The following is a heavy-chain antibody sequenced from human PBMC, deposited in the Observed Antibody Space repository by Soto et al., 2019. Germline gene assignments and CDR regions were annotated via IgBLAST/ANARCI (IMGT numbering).Heavy chain of an antibody. Sequence: PSETLSLTCTVSGGSISSSSYYWGWIRQPPGKGLEWIGSIYYSGSTYYNPSLKSRVTISVDTSKNQFSLKLSSVTAADTAVYYCARGRGVVDTAMVGYDFDYWGQGTLVTV. D-gene: IGHD5-18*01. CDR2: IYYSGST. V-gene: IGHV4-39*01. J-gene: IGHJ4*02. CDR3: ARGRGVVDTAMVGYDFDY. CDR1: GGSISSSSYY.